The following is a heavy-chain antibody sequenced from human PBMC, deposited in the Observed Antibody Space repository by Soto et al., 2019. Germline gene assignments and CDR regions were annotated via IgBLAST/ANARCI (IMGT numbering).Heavy chain of an antibody. CDR2: VFYSGST. V-gene: IGHV4-59*01. CDR3: AKEFCDPNGCYGRWLDP. D-gene: IGHD2-15*01. J-gene: IGHJ5*02. CDR1: GGSLSSFY. Sequence: SETLSLTCPVSGGSLSSFYWSWIRPPPGKGLEWIGNVFYSGSTIYNPSLKSRVTISVDTSKNQFSLKLSSVTAADTAVYYCAKEFCDPNGCYGRWLDPWGQGTLVTVSS.